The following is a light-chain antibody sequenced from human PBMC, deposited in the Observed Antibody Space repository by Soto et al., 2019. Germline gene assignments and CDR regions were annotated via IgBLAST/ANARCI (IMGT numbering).Light chain of an antibody. CDR1: SSDIGAYNY. J-gene: IGLJ3*02. Sequence: QSALTQPASVSGSPGQSIAISCTGTSSDIGAYNYVSWYQQHPGKAPKLMIYEVSNRPSGVSNRFSGSKSANTASLTISGLQADDEADYYCSSFTSNLTLVFGGGTKVTVL. CDR3: SSFTSNLTLV. V-gene: IGLV2-14*01. CDR2: EVS.